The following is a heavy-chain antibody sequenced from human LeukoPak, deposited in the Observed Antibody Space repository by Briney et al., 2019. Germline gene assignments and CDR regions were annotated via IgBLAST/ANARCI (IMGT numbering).Heavy chain of an antibody. V-gene: IGHV3-53*01. CDR1: GFTVSSNY. D-gene: IGHD3-10*01. Sequence: GGSLRLSCAASGFTVSSNYMSWVRQAPGKGLEWVSVIYSGGSTYYADSVKGRFTISRDNAKNSLYLQMNSLRAEDTALYHCARDVDAYGTYYNWFDPWGQGTLVTVSS. CDR3: ARDVDAYGTYYNWFDP. J-gene: IGHJ5*02. CDR2: IYSGGST.